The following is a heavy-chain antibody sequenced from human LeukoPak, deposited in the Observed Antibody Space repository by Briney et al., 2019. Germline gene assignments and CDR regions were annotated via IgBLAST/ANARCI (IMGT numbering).Heavy chain of an antibody. CDR2: ISTSSSYI. Sequence: PGGSLRLSCAASGFTFSTYYMNWVRQAPGKGLEWVSSISTSSSYIYYADSLKGRFTISRDNAKNSLYLQMNSLRAEDTAVYYCARGYYGSGKIPQTPGGYFDYWGQGTLVTVSS. V-gene: IGHV3-21*01. D-gene: IGHD3-10*01. CDR3: ARGYYGSGKIPQTPGGYFDY. CDR1: GFTFSTYY. J-gene: IGHJ4*02.